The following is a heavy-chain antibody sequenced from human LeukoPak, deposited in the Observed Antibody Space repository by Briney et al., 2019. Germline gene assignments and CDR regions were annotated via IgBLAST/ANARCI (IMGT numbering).Heavy chain of an antibody. D-gene: IGHD3-16*01. CDR2: IYYSGST. V-gene: IGHV4-31*03. CDR1: GGSISSGGYY. Sequence: SQTLSLTCTVSGGSISSGGYYWSWIRQHPGKGLEWIGYIYYSGSTYYNPSLKRRVTMSVDTSENQFSLKLSPVTAADTAVYYCATTVGSYFDYWSQGTLVTVSS. J-gene: IGHJ4*02. CDR3: ATTVGSYFDY.